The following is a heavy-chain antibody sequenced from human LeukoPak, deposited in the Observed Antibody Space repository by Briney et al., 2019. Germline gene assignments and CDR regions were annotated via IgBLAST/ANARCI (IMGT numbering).Heavy chain of an antibody. CDR3: ARPVYYDILTGYSGRNWFDL. D-gene: IGHD3-9*01. CDR2: IIPIFGTA. J-gene: IGHJ5*02. Sequence: ASVKVSCKASGGTFSSYAISWVRQAPGQGLEWMGGIIPIFGTANYAQKFQGRVTITADKSTSTAYMELSSLRSEDTAVYYCARPVYYDILTGYSGRNWFDLWGQGTLVTVSS. CDR1: GGTFSSYA. V-gene: IGHV1-69*06.